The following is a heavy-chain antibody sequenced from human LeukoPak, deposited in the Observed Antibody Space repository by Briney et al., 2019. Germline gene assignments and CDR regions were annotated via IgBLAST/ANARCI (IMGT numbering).Heavy chain of an antibody. CDR3: AELGITMIGGV. D-gene: IGHD3-10*02. CDR1: GFTVSSNY. Sequence: GGSLRLSCAASGFTVSSNYVSWVRQAPGKGLEWVSVIYVGGDTYYAGSVKGRFTISRDKSKNTVYLQMNSLRAEDTAVYYCAELGITMIGGVWGKGTTVTISS. CDR2: IYVGGDT. V-gene: IGHV3-66*01. J-gene: IGHJ6*04.